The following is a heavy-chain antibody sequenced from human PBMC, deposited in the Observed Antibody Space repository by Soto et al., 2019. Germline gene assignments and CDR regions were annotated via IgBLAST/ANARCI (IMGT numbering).Heavy chain of an antibody. J-gene: IGHJ6*02. V-gene: IGHV3-7*01. CDR3: GRDEVRNGVGV. Sequence: EVRLVESGGGLVQPGGSLRLSCVASGFTFTSYWMSWVRQAPGKGLEWVANIKGDGSEKKYVDSVKGRFTISRDNANNSVYLQMNGLRAEDTALYYCGRDEVRNGVGVWGQGTTVTVSS. CDR1: GFTFTSYW. CDR2: IKGDGSEK.